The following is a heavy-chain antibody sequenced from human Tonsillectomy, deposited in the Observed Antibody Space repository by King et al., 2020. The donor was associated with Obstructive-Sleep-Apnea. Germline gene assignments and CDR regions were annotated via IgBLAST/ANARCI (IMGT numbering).Heavy chain of an antibody. V-gene: IGHV4-31*03. Sequence: VQLQESGPGLVKPSQTLSLTCTVSGGSISTGTYYWSWIRQHPGKGLEWIGYIYYSGSTYYNPSLKSRLTISVDTSKNQFSLKLSSVTAADTAVYYCARGIVVVTAAFPWGSDAFDIWGQGTMVIVSS. CDR2: IYYSGST. CDR1: GGSISTGTYY. CDR3: ARGIVVVTAAFPWGSDAFDI. J-gene: IGHJ3*02. D-gene: IGHD2-21*02.